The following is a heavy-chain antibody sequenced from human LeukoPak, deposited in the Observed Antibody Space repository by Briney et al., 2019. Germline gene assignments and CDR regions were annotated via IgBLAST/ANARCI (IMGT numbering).Heavy chain of an antibody. J-gene: IGHJ6*02. CDR2: INHSGST. CDR3: AGGVYNRSYGTGFSRLFYYYGMDV. D-gene: IGHD5-18*01. V-gene: IGHV4-34*01. CDR1: GGSFSGYY. Sequence: SETLSLTCAVYGGSFSGYYWSWIRQPPGKGLEWIGEINHSGSTNYNPSLKSRVTISEDTSNNQFSLKLSSVTAADTAVYYCAGGVYNRSYGTGFSRLFYYYGMDVWGQGTTVTVSS.